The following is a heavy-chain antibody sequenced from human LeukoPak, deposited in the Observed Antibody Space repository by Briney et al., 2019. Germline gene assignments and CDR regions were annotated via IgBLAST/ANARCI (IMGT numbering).Heavy chain of an antibody. CDR2: ISGSGGST. Sequence: GGSLRLSCAASGFTFSSYAMSWVRQAPGKGLEWVSAISGSGGSTYYADSVKGRFTISRDNSKNTLYLQMNSQRAEDTAVYYCAKKGAVSGSYYFDYWGQGTLVTVSS. V-gene: IGHV3-23*01. CDR1: GFTFSSYA. CDR3: AKKGAVSGSYYFDY. D-gene: IGHD1-26*01. J-gene: IGHJ4*02.